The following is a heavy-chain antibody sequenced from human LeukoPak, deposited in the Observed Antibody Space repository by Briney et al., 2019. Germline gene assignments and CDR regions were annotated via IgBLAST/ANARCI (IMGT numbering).Heavy chain of an antibody. Sequence: HPGGSLRLSCGASSFTFSSYVMSWVRQAPGKGLEWVSTVSTTGGSTYYADSVKGRFTISRDNSKDTLYLQMNSLRAEDTAVYYCAKPRERSSGLGQYYYYYYYMDVWGKGTTVTVSS. CDR1: SFTFSSYV. CDR3: AKPRERSSGLGQYYYYYYYMDV. J-gene: IGHJ6*03. CDR2: VSTTGGST. V-gene: IGHV3-23*01. D-gene: IGHD6-19*01.